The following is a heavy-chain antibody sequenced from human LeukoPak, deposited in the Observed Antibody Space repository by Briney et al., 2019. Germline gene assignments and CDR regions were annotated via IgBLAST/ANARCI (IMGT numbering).Heavy chain of an antibody. V-gene: IGHV3-21*01. J-gene: IGHJ4*02. CDR3: ASAPDYYNH. CDR2: ICSNSSYI. Sequence: GGSLRLSCAASGFTFSSYSMNWVRQAPGKGLEWVSYICSNSSYIYYADSVRGRFTISRDNAKNSLFLQMNSLRAEDTAVYYCASAPDYYNHWGQGTLVTVSS. D-gene: IGHD3-9*01. CDR1: GFTFSSYS.